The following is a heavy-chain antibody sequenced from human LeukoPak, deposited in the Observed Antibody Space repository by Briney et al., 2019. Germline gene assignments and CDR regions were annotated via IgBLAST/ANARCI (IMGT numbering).Heavy chain of an antibody. CDR2: INHSGST. D-gene: IGHD5-18*01. V-gene: IGHV4-34*01. J-gene: IGHJ4*02. CDR3: ARKDTALYNSFDY. CDR1: GGSFSGYY. Sequence: PSETLSLTCAVYGGSFSGYYRSWLRQPPGKGLEWIGEINHSGSTNYNPSLKSRVTISVDTSKNQFSLKLSSVTAADTAVYYCARKDTALYNSFDYWGQGTLVTVSS.